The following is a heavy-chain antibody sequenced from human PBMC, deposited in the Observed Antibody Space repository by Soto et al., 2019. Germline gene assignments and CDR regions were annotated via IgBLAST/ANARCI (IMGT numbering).Heavy chain of an antibody. CDR3: ARVAAHSGSSSWYDHWFDP. D-gene: IGHD6-13*01. CDR2: INPSGGST. Sequence: GASVKVSCKASGYTFTSYYMHWVRQAPGQGLEWMGIINPSGGSTSYAQKFQGRVTMTRDTSTSTVYMELSSLRSEDTAVYYCARVAAHSGSSSWYDHWFDPWGQGTLVTVSS. CDR1: GYTFTSYY. J-gene: IGHJ5*02. V-gene: IGHV1-46*01.